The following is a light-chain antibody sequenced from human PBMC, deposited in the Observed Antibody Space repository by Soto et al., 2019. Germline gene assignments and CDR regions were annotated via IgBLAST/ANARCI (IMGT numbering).Light chain of an antibody. V-gene: IGKV3-20*01. CDR3: QQYGSSGT. CDR2: GAS. Sequence: EIVLTQSPATLSLYPGERATLSCRASQSVSSNYLAWYQQIPGQAPRLLIYGASNRATGIPDRFSGSGSGTDFTLTIRRLEPEDFAVYYCQQYGSSGTFGQGTKVDIK. CDR1: QSVSSNY. J-gene: IGKJ1*01.